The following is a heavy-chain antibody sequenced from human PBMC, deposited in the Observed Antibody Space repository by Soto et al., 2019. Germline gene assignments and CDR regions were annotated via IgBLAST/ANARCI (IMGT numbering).Heavy chain of an antibody. D-gene: IGHD3-22*01. CDR2: ISYDGSNK. J-gene: IGHJ4*02. Sequence: QVQLVESGGGVVQPGRSLRLSCAASGFTFSSYAMHWVRQAPGKGLEWVAVISYDGSNKYYADSVKGRFTIPRDNSKNTLYLQMNSLRAEDTAVYYCAREGYYDSSGYCDYWGQGTLVTVSS. V-gene: IGHV3-30-3*01. CDR1: GFTFSSYA. CDR3: AREGYYDSSGYCDY.